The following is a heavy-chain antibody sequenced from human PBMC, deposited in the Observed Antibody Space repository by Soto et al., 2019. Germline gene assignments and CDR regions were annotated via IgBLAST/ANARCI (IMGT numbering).Heavy chain of an antibody. D-gene: IGHD1-26*01. CDR1: GFTVSSNY. J-gene: IGHJ4*02. CDR2: IYSAGGT. Sequence: EVQLVESGGDLIQPGGSLRLSCAASGFTVSSNYMSWVRQAPGKGLEWVSIIYSAGGTYYAGCVKGRFTISRDHSKTTLYLQMNSLRAEDTAVYYGARSYSGSWKTFDYWGQGTLVTVSS. CDR3: ARSYSGSWKTFDY. V-gene: IGHV3-53*01.